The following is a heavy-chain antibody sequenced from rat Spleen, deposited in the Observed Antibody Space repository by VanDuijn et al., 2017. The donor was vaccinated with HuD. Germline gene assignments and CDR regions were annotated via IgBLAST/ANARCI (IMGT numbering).Heavy chain of an antibody. D-gene: IGHD1-4*01. Sequence: EVQLVESDGGLVQPGRSLKLSCAASGFTFSDYYMAWVRQAPTKGLEWVATINNDGSSTYYRDSVKGRFTISRDNAKSTLYLQMDSLRSEDTATYYCARPGRGITYVMDAWGQGASVTVSS. CDR1: GFTFSDYY. CDR2: INNDGSST. J-gene: IGHJ4*01. CDR3: ARPGRGITYVMDA. V-gene: IGHV5-29*01.